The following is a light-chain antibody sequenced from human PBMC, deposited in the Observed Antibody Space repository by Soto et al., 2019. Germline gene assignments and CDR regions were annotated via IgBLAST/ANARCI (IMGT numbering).Light chain of an antibody. CDR1: QSVSSSY. Sequence: EMRLTQSPGTLSLSPGERATLSCRASQSVSSSYLAWYQQKPGQAPRLLIYGASSRATGIPDRFSGSGSGTDFTLTISRLEPEDFAVYYCQQYGSSPWTFGQGTKVDIK. V-gene: IGKV3-20*01. J-gene: IGKJ1*01. CDR2: GAS. CDR3: QQYGSSPWT.